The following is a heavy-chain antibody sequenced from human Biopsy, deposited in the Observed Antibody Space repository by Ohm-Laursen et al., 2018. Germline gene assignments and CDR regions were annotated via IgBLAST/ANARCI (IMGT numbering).Heavy chain of an antibody. CDR3: ARAGVWFGDRLEDYGMDV. CDR1: GYTFTSYD. CDR2: ISPYNDKT. V-gene: IGHV1-18*01. J-gene: IGHJ6*04. Sequence: SVNHSCKTSGYTFTSYDISWVRQAPGQGLEWMGWISPYNDKTSYPPKLQDRVTMTADTSTNTAHMELRSLRSDDTAVYFCARAGVWFGDRLEDYGMDVWGKGTTVTVSS. D-gene: IGHD3-10*01.